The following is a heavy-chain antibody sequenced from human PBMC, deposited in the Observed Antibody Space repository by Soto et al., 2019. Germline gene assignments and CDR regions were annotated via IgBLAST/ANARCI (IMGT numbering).Heavy chain of an antibody. CDR1: GGSISSGNYY. V-gene: IGHV4-30-4*01. CDR2: ISYSGST. CDR3: ARVPAP. J-gene: IGHJ5*02. Sequence: SETLSLTCTVSGGSISSGNYYWSWIRQPPGKGLEWIGFISYSGSTYYSASLQSRVTMSVDTSKNQFSLKLSSVTAADTAVYYCARVPAPWGQGTLVTVSS.